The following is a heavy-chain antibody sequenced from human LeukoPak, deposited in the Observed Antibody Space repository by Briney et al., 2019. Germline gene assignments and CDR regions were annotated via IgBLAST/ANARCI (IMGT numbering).Heavy chain of an antibody. Sequence: SVTVSFKGSGGTFSSYAISWVRQAPGQGLEWIGRIIPILGIANYAQKFQGRVTITADKSTSTAYMELSSLRSEDTAVYYCARDLGGYSGYYYYGMDVWGQGTTVTVSS. J-gene: IGHJ6*02. CDR2: IIPILGIA. V-gene: IGHV1-69*04. CDR3: ARDLGGYSGYYYYGMDV. D-gene: IGHD2-21*01. CDR1: GGTFSSYA.